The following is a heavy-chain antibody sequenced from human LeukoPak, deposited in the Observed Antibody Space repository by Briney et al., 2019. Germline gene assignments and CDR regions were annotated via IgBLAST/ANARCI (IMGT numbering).Heavy chain of an antibody. CDR1: GFTFSSYG. J-gene: IGHJ4*02. D-gene: IGHD6-13*01. Sequence: GGSLRLSCAASGFTFSSYGMHWVRQAPGKGLEWVAVIWYVGSNKYYADSVKGRFTISRDNSKNTLYLQMNSLRAEDTAVYYCARDPEIAAAGILDYWGQGTLVTVSS. V-gene: IGHV3-33*01. CDR3: ARDPEIAAAGILDY. CDR2: IWYVGSNK.